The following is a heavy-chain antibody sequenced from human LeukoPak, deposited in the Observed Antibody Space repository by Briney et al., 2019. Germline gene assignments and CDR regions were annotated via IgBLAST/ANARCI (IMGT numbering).Heavy chain of an antibody. J-gene: IGHJ4*02. CDR3: AGAGYSYGYGGPDY. D-gene: IGHD5-18*01. CDR1: GYTFTGYY. Sequence: ASVKVSCKASGYTFTGYYMHWVRQAPGQGLEWMGWINPNSGGTNYAQKFQGRVTMTRDTSISTAYMELSRLRSDDTAVYYCAGAGYSYGYGGPDYWGQGTLVTVSS. CDR2: INPNSGGT. V-gene: IGHV1-2*02.